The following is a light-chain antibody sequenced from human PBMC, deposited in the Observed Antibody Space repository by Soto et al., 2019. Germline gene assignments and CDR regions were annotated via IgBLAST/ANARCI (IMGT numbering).Light chain of an antibody. J-gene: IGKJ3*01. V-gene: IGKV3-20*01. CDR2: GAS. CDR1: QSVSSSY. CDR3: QQYGSSPFT. Sequence: EIVLTQSPGTLSLSPGERATLSCRASQSVSSSYLAWYQQKPGQAPRLLIYGASIRATGTPDRFSGSGSGTDFTLTISRLEPEDSAVFYCQQYGSSPFTFGPGTKVDIK.